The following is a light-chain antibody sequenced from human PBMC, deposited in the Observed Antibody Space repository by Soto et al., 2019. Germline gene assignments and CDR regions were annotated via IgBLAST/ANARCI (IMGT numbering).Light chain of an antibody. J-gene: IGKJ4*01. CDR3: QKYNRAPLT. Sequence: DIQMTQSPSSLSASLGDRVTITCRASQGIGGYLAWFQQKPGKVPKLLIYAASTWQSGVPSRFSGSGSGTDFTLTISSLQPEDFATYYCQKYNRAPLTFGGGTNVEIK. CDR1: QGIGGY. V-gene: IGKV1-27*01. CDR2: AAS.